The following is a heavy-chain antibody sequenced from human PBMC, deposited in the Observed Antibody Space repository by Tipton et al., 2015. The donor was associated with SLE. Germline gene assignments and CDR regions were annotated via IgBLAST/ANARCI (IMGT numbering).Heavy chain of an antibody. V-gene: IGHV4-34*01. D-gene: IGHD6-19*01. CDR3: ARVPYSSGWDGAFDI. CDR2: INLSGST. Sequence: TLSLTCAVYGGSFSGYYWSWIRQPPGKGLEWIGEINLSGSTNYNPSLKRRVTISVDTYKNQFSLNLSSVTAAETAVYYSARVPYSSGWDGAFDIWGQGTLVTVSS. CDR1: GGSFSGYY. J-gene: IGHJ3*02.